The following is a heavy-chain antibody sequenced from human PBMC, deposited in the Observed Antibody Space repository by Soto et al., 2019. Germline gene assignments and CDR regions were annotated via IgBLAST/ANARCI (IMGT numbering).Heavy chain of an antibody. CDR3: AKDAQTGYYDFWSGYYSGRYYYGMDV. V-gene: IGHV3-30*18. CDR1: GFTFSSYG. CDR2: ISYDGSNK. J-gene: IGHJ6*02. D-gene: IGHD3-3*01. Sequence: PGGSLRLSCAASGFTFSSYGMHWVRQAPGKGLEWVAVISYDGSNKYYADSVKGRFTISRDNSKNTLYLQMNSLRAEDTAVYYCAKDAQTGYYDFWSGYYSGRYYYGMDVWGQGTTVTVSS.